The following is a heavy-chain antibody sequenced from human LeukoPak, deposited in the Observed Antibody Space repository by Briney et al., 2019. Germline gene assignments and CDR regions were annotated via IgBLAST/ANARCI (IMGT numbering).Heavy chain of an antibody. J-gene: IGHJ5*02. V-gene: IGHV1-69*04. CDR2: IIPILGIA. CDR1: GYTFTSYG. D-gene: IGHD2-15*01. CDR3: ARTSIAPVHYCSGGSCYNSRWFDP. Sequence: GASVKVSCKASGYTFTSYGISWVRQAPGQGLEWMGRIIPILGIANYAQKFQGRVTITADKSTSTAYMELSSLRSEDTAVYYCARTSIAPVHYCSGGSCYNSRWFDPWGREPWSPSPQ.